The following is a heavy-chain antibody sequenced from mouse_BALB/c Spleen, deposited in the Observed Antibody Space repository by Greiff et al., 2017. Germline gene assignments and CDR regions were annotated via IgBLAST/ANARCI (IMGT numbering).Heavy chain of an antibody. V-gene: IGHV1-69*01. CDR2: IDTSDSYT. CDR1: GYTFTDYW. D-gene: IGHD1-2*01. Sequence: QVQLQQPGAELVMPGASVKMSCKASGYTFTDYWMHWVKQRPGQGLEWIGAIDTSDSYTSYNQKFKGKATLTVDESSSTAYMQLSSLTSEDSAVYYCARSITTATWVDYWGQGTSVTVSS. CDR3: ARSITTATWVDY. J-gene: IGHJ4*01.